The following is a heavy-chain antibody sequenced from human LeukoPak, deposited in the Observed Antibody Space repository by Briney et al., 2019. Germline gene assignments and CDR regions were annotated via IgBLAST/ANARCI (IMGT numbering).Heavy chain of an antibody. CDR2: IIPIFGTA. V-gene: IGHV1-69*05. Sequence: SVKVSCKASGGTFSSYAISWVRQAPGQGLEWMGGIIPIFGTANYAQKFQGRVTITTDESASTAYMEPSSLRSEDTAVYYCARGSGSSIAASIDYWGQGTLVTVSS. CDR1: GGTFSSYA. CDR3: ARGSGSSIAASIDY. D-gene: IGHD6-6*01. J-gene: IGHJ4*02.